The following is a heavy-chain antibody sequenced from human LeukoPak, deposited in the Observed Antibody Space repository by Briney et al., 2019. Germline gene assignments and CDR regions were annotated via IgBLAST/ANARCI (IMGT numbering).Heavy chain of an antibody. D-gene: IGHD3-22*01. CDR2: IYYSGST. J-gene: IGHJ4*02. V-gene: IGHV4-59*01. Sequence: SETLSLTCTVSGGSISSYYWSWIRQPPGKGLEWIGYIYYSGSTNYNPSLKSRVTISVDTSKNQFSLKLSSVTAADTAVYYCARGSRVYYDSSGYYDYWGQGTLVTVSS. CDR1: GGSISSYY. CDR3: ARGSRVYYDSSGYYDY.